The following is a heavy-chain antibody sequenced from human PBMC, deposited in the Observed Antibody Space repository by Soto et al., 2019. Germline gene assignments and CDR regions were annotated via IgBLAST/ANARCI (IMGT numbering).Heavy chain of an antibody. CDR1: GFTFSSYA. J-gene: IGHJ5*02. CDR2: ISGSGGST. CDR3: AKKGSYYDSSGFGPPEFLT. D-gene: IGHD3-22*01. V-gene: IGHV3-23*01. Sequence: GGSLRLSCAASGFTFSSYAMSWVRQAPGKGLEWVSAISGSGGSTYYADSVKGRFTISRDNSKNTLYLQMNSLRAEDTAVYYCAKKGSYYDSSGFGPPEFLTWGQGTLVTVSS.